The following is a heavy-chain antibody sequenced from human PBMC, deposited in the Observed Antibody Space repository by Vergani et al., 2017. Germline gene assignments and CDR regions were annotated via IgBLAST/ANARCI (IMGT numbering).Heavy chain of an antibody. Sequence: EVQLLESGGSLKQPGGSVRLSCAASGFTFSTYAMHWVRPAPGKGLEWVSALTGGGGSTYYADSFKGRLIISRDNSRDTLYLQMNSLRPEDTATYYCVKDAGSYENFFDSWGQGTLVTVSS. V-gene: IGHV3-23*01. CDR3: VKDAGSYENFFDS. D-gene: IGHD1-26*01. CDR2: LTGGGGST. J-gene: IGHJ4*02. CDR1: GFTFSTYA.